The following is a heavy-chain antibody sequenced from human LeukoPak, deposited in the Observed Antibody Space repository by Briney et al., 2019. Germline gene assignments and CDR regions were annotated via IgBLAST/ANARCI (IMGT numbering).Heavy chain of an antibody. Sequence: SETLALPCAVYGWSFSGYYWGWIRQPPGKGLEWVGEINHSGSHKHKPSLKGRVTISVDTSKDQSTLKLSSVTGADTAVDYCARAPAGSFRYCIDYWGQGTLVTVSS. V-gene: IGHV4-34*01. CDR1: GWSFSGYY. CDR2: INHSGSH. D-gene: IGHD3-10*01. J-gene: IGHJ4*02. CDR3: ARAPAGSFRYCIDY.